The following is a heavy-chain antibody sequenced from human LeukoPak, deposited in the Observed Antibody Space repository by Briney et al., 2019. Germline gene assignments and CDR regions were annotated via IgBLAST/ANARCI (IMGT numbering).Heavy chain of an antibody. D-gene: IGHD3-3*01. Sequence: GGSLRLSCAASGFTFSSYAMSWVRQAQGRGLEWVSAISGSGGSTYYADSVKDRFTISRDNSKNTLYLQMNSLRAEDTAVYYCAGWSGYKDYWGQGTLVTVSS. CDR2: ISGSGGST. CDR1: GFTFSSYA. J-gene: IGHJ4*02. CDR3: AGWSGYKDY. V-gene: IGHV3-23*01.